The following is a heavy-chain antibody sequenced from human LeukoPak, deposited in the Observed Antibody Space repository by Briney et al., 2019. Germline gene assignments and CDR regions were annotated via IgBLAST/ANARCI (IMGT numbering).Heavy chain of an antibody. J-gene: IGHJ5*02. CDR1: GGTFSSYA. CDR2: IIPIFGTA. CDR3: ASVVVVAATPSWFDP. D-gene: IGHD2-15*01. V-gene: IGHV1-69*05. Sequence: ASVKVSCKASGGTFSSYAIIWVRQAPGQGLEWMGGIIPIFGTANYAQKFQGRVTITTDESTSTAYMELSSLRSEDTAVYYCASVVVVAATPSWFDPWGQGTLVTVSS.